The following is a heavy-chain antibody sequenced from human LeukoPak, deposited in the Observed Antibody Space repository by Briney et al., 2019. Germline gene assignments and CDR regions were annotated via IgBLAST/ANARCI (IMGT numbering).Heavy chain of an antibody. Sequence: SETLSLTCTVSGXSISSYYWSWIRQPPGKGLEWIGYIYYSGSTNYNPSLKSRGTISVDTSKNQFSLKLSSVTAADTAVYYCARHYPNYDFWSGYFDYWGQGTLVTVSS. CDR3: ARHYPNYDFWSGYFDY. CDR2: IYYSGST. V-gene: IGHV4-59*08. D-gene: IGHD3-3*01. CDR1: GXSISSYY. J-gene: IGHJ4*02.